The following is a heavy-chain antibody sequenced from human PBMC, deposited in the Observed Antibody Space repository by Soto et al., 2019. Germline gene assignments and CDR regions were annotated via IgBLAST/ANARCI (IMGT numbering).Heavy chain of an antibody. CDR2: IYSGGST. V-gene: IGHV3-66*01. Sequence: EVQLVESGGGLVQPGESLRLSCAATGFTVSTNYMSWVRQAPGKGLEWVSVIYSGGSTHYADSLKGRFTISRDNSKNTLYLQMNSLRVEDTAVYFCARGGQGLGSGWDQGTQVTVSS. CDR3: ARGGQGLGSG. J-gene: IGHJ4*02. CDR1: GFTVSTNY. D-gene: IGHD6-25*01.